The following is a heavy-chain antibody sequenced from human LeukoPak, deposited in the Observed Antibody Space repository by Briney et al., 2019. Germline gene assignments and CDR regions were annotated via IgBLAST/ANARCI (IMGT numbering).Heavy chain of an antibody. CDR1: GGSISSSNW. Sequence: PSGTLSLTCAVSGGSISSSNWWSWVRQPPGKGLEWIGEIYHSGSTNYNPSLKSRVTISVDKSKNQFSLKLSSVTAADTAVYYCARAPLGDYYGPGSVIDYWGQGTLVTVSS. V-gene: IGHV4-4*02. CDR3: ARAPLGDYYGPGSVIDY. J-gene: IGHJ4*02. CDR2: IYHSGST. D-gene: IGHD3-10*01.